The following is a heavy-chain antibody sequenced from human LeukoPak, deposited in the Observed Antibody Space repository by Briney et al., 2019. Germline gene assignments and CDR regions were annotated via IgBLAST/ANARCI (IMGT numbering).Heavy chain of an antibody. CDR1: GYTFTGYY. CDR2: INPNSGGT. J-gene: IGHJ5*02. CDR3: ARDLKRSRARWENLGFDP. Sequence: ASVKVSCKASGYTFTGYYMHWVRQAPGQGLEWMGWINPNSGGTNYAQKLQGRVTMTTDTSTSTAYMELRSLRSDDTAVYYCARDLKRSRARWENLGFDPWGQGTLVTVST. V-gene: IGHV1-2*02. D-gene: IGHD1-26*01.